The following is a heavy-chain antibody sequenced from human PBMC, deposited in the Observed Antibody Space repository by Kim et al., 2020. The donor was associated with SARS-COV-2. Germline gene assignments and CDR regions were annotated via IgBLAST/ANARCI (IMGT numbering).Heavy chain of an antibody. CDR3: AKGGYYGSGSYYTQFPLGY. V-gene: IGHV3-23*01. D-gene: IGHD3-10*01. CDR1: GFTFSSYA. CDR2: ISGSGGST. J-gene: IGHJ4*02. Sequence: GGSLRLSCAASGFTFSSYAMSWVRQAPGKGLEWVSAISGSGGSTYYADSVKGRFTISRDNSKNTLYLQMNSLRAEDTAVYYCAKGGYYGSGSYYTQFPLGYWGQGTLVTVSS.